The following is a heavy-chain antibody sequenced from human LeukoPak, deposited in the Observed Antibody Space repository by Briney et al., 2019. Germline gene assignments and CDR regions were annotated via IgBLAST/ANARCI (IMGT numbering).Heavy chain of an antibody. D-gene: IGHD6-6*01. CDR1: GGSISSYY. CDR3: ARDHSSSSPPKY. Sequence: SETLSLTCTVSGGSISSYYWSWIRQPPGKGLEWIGYIYYSGSNNYNPSLKSRVTISVDTSKNQFSLRLSSVTAADTAVYYCARDHSSSSPPKYWGQGTLVTVSS. V-gene: IGHV4-59*01. CDR2: IYYSGSN. J-gene: IGHJ4*02.